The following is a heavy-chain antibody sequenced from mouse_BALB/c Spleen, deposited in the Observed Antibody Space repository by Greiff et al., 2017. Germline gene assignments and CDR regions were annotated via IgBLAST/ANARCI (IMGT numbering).Heavy chain of an antibody. J-gene: IGHJ3*01. Sequence: EVKLVESGGGLVQPGGSLKLSCAASGFTFSSYGMSWVRQTPDKRLELVATINSNGGSTYYPDSVKGRFTISRDNAKNTLYLQMSSLKSEDTAMYYCAREGGNSLFAYWGQGTLVTVSA. D-gene: IGHD2-1*01. CDR2: INSNGGST. V-gene: IGHV5-6-3*01. CDR1: GFTFSSYG. CDR3: AREGGNSLFAY.